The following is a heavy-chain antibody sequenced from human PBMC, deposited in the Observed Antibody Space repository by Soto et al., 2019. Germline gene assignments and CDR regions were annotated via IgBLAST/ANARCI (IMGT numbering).Heavy chain of an antibody. D-gene: IGHD3-10*01. Sequence: EASVWVSCKASGYTFTNNDVSWVRQATGQGLEWMGWMNPGGGDTGYAQKFQGRVTMTRDISIATAYMELSSLRSDDTAIYYCATMETFGSLNLFDSWGQGTLVTVSS. V-gene: IGHV1-8*01. CDR1: GYTFTNND. J-gene: IGHJ5*01. CDR3: ATMETFGSLNLFDS. CDR2: MNPGGGDT.